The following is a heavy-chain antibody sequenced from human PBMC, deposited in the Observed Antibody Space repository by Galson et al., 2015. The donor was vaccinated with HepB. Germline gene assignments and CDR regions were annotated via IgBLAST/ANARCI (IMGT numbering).Heavy chain of an antibody. CDR3: ARGLREKYCSSTSCYFDY. D-gene: IGHD2-2*01. CDR2: IIPILGIA. Sequence: SVKVSCKASGGTFSSYAISWVRQAPGQGLEWMGRIIPILGIANYAQKFQGRVTITADKSTSTAYMELSSLRSEDTAVYYCARGLREKYCSSTSCYFDYWGQGTLVTVSS. CDR1: GGTFSSYA. V-gene: IGHV1-69*04. J-gene: IGHJ4*02.